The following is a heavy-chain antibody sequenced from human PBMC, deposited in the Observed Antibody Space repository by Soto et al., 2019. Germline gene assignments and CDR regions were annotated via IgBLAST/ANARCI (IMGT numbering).Heavy chain of an antibody. D-gene: IGHD5-18*01. Sequence: PGGSLRLSCAASGFSFSDFEMNWVRQAPGKGLEWISHITSGDAATYYADSVKGRFTISRDDARSSLFLQMIDLRGEDTAVYYCAREGSYGYGLFGLWGQGTLVTVYS. J-gene: IGHJ1*01. CDR1: GFSFSDFE. CDR2: ITSGDAAT. CDR3: AREGSYGYGLFGL. V-gene: IGHV3-48*03.